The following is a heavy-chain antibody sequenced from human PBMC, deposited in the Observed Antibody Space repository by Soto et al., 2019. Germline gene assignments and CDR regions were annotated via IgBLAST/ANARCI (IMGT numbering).Heavy chain of an antibody. CDR2: IYYGGSA. D-gene: IGHD2-8*01. J-gene: IGHJ4*02. V-gene: IGHV4-59*08. CDR3: SGWGHCTDGVCSALHY. CDR1: GGSISTYY. Sequence: SETLSLTCTVSGGSISTYYWSWIRQPPGKGLEWIGYIYYGGSANYNPSLESRVTISLDRSKKQFSLRLNSVTAADTAVFYWSGWGHCTDGVCSALHYWGQVTLVTISS.